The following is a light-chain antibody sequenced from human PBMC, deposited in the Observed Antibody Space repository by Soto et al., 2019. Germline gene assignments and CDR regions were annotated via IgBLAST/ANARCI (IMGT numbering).Light chain of an antibody. J-gene: IGKJ5*01. CDR2: DAS. Sequence: EIVLTQSPATLSLSPGARATVSCRASQSVCNNLRWYQQKPGQAPRLLVYDASNRATGIPARFSGSGSVTDFTLTISSLDPEDFAVYYCQHGGTFGQGTRLEIK. CDR1: QSVCNN. V-gene: IGKV3-11*01. CDR3: QHGGT.